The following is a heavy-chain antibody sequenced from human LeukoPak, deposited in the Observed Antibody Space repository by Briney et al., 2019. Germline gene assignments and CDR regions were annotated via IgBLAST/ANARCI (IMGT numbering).Heavy chain of an antibody. D-gene: IGHD5-24*01. CDR3: AKEGRSLQTY. J-gene: IGHJ4*02. Sequence: GGSLRLSCAASGFMFSSNWMSWVRLAPGKGLEWVANIKEDGTETYYVDSVEGRFTISRDNAKNSLYLQMNSLRVEDTAVYYCAKEGRSLQTYWGQGTLVTVSS. CDR2: IKEDGTET. CDR1: GFMFSSNW. V-gene: IGHV3-7*03.